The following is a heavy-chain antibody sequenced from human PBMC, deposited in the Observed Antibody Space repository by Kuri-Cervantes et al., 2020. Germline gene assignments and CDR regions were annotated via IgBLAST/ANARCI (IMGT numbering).Heavy chain of an antibody. Sequence: ASVKVSCKASGYSFSSYGMNWMRQAPGQGLEWMGWISAYNGNTNYAQKLQGRVTMTTDTSTSTAYMELRSLRSDDTAVYYCARGGIMITFGGLLQVYYYGMDVWGQGTTVTVSS. CDR3: ARGGIMITFGGLLQVYYYGMDV. D-gene: IGHD3-16*01. J-gene: IGHJ6*02. CDR2: ISAYNGNT. V-gene: IGHV1-18*01. CDR1: GYSFSSYG.